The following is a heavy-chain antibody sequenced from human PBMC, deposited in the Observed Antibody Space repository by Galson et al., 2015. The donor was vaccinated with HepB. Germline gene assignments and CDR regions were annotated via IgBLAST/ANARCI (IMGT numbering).Heavy chain of an antibody. CDR2: ISSSGSTI. V-gene: IGHV3-11*01. CDR3: ARPLAAAGMGGYYYGMDV. Sequence: SLRLSCAASGFTFCDYYMSWIRQAPGKGLEWVSYISSSGSTIYYADSVKGRFTISRDNAKNSLYLQMNSLRAEDTAVYYCARPLAAAGMGGYYYGMDVWGQGTTVTVSS. J-gene: IGHJ6*02. D-gene: IGHD6-13*01. CDR1: GFTFCDYY.